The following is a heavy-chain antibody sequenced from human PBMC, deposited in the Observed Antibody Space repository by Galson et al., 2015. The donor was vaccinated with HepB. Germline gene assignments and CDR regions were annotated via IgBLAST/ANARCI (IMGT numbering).Heavy chain of an antibody. V-gene: IGHV3-33*01. D-gene: IGHD2-21*01. CDR1: GFIFSSFG. J-gene: IGHJ3*01. CDR2: IWFDGSNK. Sequence: SLRLSCAASGFIFSSFGMHWVRQAPGKGLEWVGVIWFDGSNKYYADFVKGRFTISRDNSKNTVYLRMNSLRAEDTALYYCATTLFGSGAYWTFDLWGLGTLVTVSS. CDR3: ATTLFGSGAYWTFDL.